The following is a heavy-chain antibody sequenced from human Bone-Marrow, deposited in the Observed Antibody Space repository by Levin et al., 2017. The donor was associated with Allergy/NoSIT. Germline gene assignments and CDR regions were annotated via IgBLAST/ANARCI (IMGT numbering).Heavy chain of an antibody. J-gene: IGHJ4*02. V-gene: IGHV4-31*03. D-gene: IGHD2-15*01. CDR2: IYYSGST. Sequence: SETLSLTCSVSGGSISSGTYYWSWIRQHPGTGLEWIGYIYYSGSTYYTPSLKGRLALSVVTSKKQLSLNPPSLPVADTAVYYCARDPSVGMGFYCDYWGQGTLVTVSS. CDR3: ARDPSVGMGFYCDY. CDR1: GGSISSGTYY.